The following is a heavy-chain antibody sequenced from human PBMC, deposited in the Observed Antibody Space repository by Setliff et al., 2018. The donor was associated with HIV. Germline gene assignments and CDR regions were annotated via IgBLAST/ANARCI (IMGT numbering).Heavy chain of an antibody. D-gene: IGHD1-26*01. Sequence: GGSLRLSCAASGFTFSTYWMSWVHQAPGKGLEWVANIKQDGSEKNYMDSVKGRFTISRDNAKNSLYLQMNSLRVEDTAVYYCATDCAVVGGTGSLDSWGQGTLVTVSS. CDR1: GFTFSTYW. J-gene: IGHJ4*02. CDR2: IKQDGSEK. V-gene: IGHV3-7*05. CDR3: ATDCAVVGGTGSLDS.